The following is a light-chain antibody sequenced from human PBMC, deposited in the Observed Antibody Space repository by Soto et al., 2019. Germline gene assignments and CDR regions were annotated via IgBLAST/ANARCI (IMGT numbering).Light chain of an antibody. CDR1: QSVSSTY. J-gene: IGKJ1*01. V-gene: IGKV3-20*01. CDR2: GAS. CDR3: PQYNNPLWP. Sequence: IGVTRSPDTLSLSPGEIATLSCRASQSVSSTYLAWYQRKPGQAPRLLIYGASSRATGIPDRFSGSGSGTDFTLTISRLEPEDCAVYYCPQYNNPLWPFAQGTMVAIK.